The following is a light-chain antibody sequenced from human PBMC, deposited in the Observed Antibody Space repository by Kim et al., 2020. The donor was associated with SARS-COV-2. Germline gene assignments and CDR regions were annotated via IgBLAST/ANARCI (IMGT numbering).Light chain of an antibody. CDR1: QNVISSY. V-gene: IGKV3-20*01. CDR3: QQFETSPWT. Sequence: SPGESATPSCRASQNVISSYVAWCQHKPGQAPRLLIYGASTRATDIPDRFSGSGSGTDFTLTISRVEPEDSAVYFCQQFETSPWTFGQGTKVDIK. J-gene: IGKJ1*01. CDR2: GAS.